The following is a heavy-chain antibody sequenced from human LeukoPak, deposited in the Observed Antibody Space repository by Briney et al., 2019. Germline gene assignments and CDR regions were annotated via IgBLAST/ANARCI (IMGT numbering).Heavy chain of an antibody. CDR2: ISGGST. Sequence: PGGSLRLSCAASGFTVSSNEMSWVRQAPGKGLEWVSSISGGSTYYADSRKGRFTISRDNSKNTLHLQMNSLRAEDTAVYYCLRGYSSGWYLGDYWGQGTLVTVSS. D-gene: IGHD6-19*01. V-gene: IGHV3-38-3*01. CDR1: GFTVSSNE. CDR3: LRGYSSGWYLGDY. J-gene: IGHJ4*02.